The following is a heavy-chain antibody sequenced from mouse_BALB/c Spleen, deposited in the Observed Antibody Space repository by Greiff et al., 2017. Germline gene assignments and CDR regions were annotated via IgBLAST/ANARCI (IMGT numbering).Heavy chain of an antibody. CDR3: AREGNSYYFDD. V-gene: IGHV7-3*02. J-gene: IGHJ2*01. D-gene: IGHD2-1*01. CDR1: GFTFTDYY. Sequence: EVQLVESGGGLVQPGGSLRLSCATSGFTFTDYYMSWVRQPPGKALEWLGFIRNKANGYTTEYSASVKGRFTISRDNSQSILYLQMNTLRAEDSATYYCAREGNSYYFDDWGQGTTLTVSS. CDR2: IRNKANGYTT.